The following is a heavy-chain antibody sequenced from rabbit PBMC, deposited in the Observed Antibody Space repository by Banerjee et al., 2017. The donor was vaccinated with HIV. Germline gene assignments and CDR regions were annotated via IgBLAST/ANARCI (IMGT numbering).Heavy chain of an antibody. CDR2: IDTGSSGST. CDR3: ARGGYGYLLYFSL. V-gene: IGHV1S45*01. J-gene: IGHJ4*01. Sequence: QEQLVESGGDLVQPGASLTLTCTASGFSFSNSYWICWVRQAPGKGLELIACIDTGSSGSTYYASWAKGRFTISKTSSTTVDLKMTSLTVADTATYFCARGGYGYLLYFSLWGPGTLVTVS. D-gene: IGHD6-1*01. CDR1: GFSFSNSYW.